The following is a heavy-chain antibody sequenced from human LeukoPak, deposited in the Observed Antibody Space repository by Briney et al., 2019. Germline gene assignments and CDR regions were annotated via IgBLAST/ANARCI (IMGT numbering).Heavy chain of an antibody. CDR1: GGSISSYY. V-gene: IGHV4-59*01. Sequence: SETLSLTCTVSGGSISSYYWSWIRQPPGKGLEWIGYIYYSGSTNYNPSLKSRVTISVDTSKNQFSLKLSSVTAADTAVYYCAREQWLVGGLNYFGYWGQGTLVTVSS. J-gene: IGHJ4*02. CDR3: AREQWLVGGLNYFGY. D-gene: IGHD6-19*01. CDR2: IYYSGST.